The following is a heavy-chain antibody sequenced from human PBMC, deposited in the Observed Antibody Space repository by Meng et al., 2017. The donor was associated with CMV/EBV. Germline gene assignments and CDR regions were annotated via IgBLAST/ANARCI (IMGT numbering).Heavy chain of an antibody. CDR3: AKDASYQNSFDY. CDR2: IWYDGSNK. V-gene: IGHV3-33*06. J-gene: IGHJ4*02. CDR1: GFTFSSYG. Sequence: GGSLRLSCAASGFTFSSYGMHWVRQAPGKGLEWVAVIWYDGSNKYYADSVKGRFTISRDNSKNTLYLQMNSLRAEDTAVYYCAKDASYQNSFDYWGQGTLVTVSS. D-gene: IGHD2-2*01.